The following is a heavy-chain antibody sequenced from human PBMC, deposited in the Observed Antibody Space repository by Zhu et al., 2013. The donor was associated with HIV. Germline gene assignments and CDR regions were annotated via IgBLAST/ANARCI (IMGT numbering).Heavy chain of an antibody. D-gene: IGHD3-16*02. CDR2: INPKSGGT. J-gene: IGHJ4*02. V-gene: IGHV1-2*02. CDR1: GYAFTGYY. Sequence: QVQLLQSGAEVQKPGASVKVSCKASGYAFTGYYMHWVRQAPGQGLEWMGWINPKSGGTKSAQKFRGRVTMTRDTSISTAYMDLSRLTSADTAVYYCARVRDYVWGSFRYIDLWGQGTLLTVSS. CDR3: ARVRDYVWGSFRYIDL.